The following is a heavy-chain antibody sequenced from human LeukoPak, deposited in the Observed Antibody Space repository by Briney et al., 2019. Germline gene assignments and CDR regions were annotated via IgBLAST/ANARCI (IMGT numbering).Heavy chain of an antibody. Sequence: AESLKISCKGAGDSFISYWGGWWRQMPPGDLEWMGVIYPDDSGTRYNPSFQGRVTISSGKTLSTTYLQRSSQKASATAMYYCARTKGNTRLGDDVACDIWGQGTMVTVSS. CDR1: GDSFISYW. J-gene: IGHJ3*02. CDR3: ARTKGNTRLGDDVACDI. D-gene: IGHD3-10*02. CDR2: IYPDDSGT. V-gene: IGHV5-51*01.